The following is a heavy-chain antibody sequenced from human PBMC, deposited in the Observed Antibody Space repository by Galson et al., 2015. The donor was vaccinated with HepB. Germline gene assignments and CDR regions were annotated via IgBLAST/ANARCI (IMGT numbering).Heavy chain of an antibody. CDR1: GYTFTGYF. D-gene: IGHD3-22*01. CDR2: MNPNTGGI. Sequence: SVKVSCKASGYTFTGYFIHWVRQAPGQGLEWIGWMNPNTGGINYAKTFQGRVTMTRDTSISTAYMDLSGLTYDDTAVYYCARGHFTTIVVVITLDYWGQGTLVTVSS. CDR3: ARGHFTTIVVVITLDY. V-gene: IGHV1-2*02. J-gene: IGHJ4*02.